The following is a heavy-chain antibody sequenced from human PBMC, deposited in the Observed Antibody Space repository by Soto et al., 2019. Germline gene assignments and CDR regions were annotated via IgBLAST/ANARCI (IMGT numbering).Heavy chain of an antibody. CDR2: IYHTGRT. CDR3: ARILLPDNWFDP. D-gene: IGHD3-3*01. Sequence: QLQLQESGSGLVKPSQTLSLTCAVSGDSISTSDDSWSWIRQPPGKGLEWLGYIYHTGRTYYNPSLKSRVTISVDRSKNQFSLRLTSVTAADTAVYYCARILLPDNWFDPWGQGTLVTVSS. J-gene: IGHJ5*02. V-gene: IGHV4-30-2*01. CDR1: GDSISTSDDS.